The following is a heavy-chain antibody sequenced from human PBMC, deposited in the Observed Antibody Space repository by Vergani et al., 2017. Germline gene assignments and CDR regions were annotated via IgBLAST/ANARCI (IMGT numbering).Heavy chain of an antibody. J-gene: IGHJ1*01. D-gene: IGHD3-10*01. CDR1: GFTFDPYT. CDR2: ISSVGGDI. Sequence: EVQLLESGGGLVQPGGSRRLSCAGAGFTFDPYTMAYVRQAPGKGLEWFATISSVGGDIFYADSVKVRCTISRDNSKNTLFLQMNSLKDEDTAVYYCTTAWGLYYLHGEYFEYWGRGTLVSVSS. CDR3: TTAWGLYYLHGEYFEY. V-gene: IGHV3-23*01.